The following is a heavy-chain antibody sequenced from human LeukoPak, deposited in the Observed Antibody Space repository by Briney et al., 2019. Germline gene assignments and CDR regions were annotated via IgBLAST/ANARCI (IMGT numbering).Heavy chain of an antibody. J-gene: IGHJ3*02. CDR1: GFTVSSNY. V-gene: IGHV3-53*01. D-gene: IGHD2-2*01. CDR3: AREIQYCSSTSCPGHI. Sequence: GGSLRLSCAASGFTVSSNYMSWVRQAPGKGLEWVSVIYSGGSTYYADSVKGRFTISRDNAKNSLYLQMNSLRAEDTAVYYCAREIQYCSSTSCPGHIWGQGTMVTVSS. CDR2: IYSGGST.